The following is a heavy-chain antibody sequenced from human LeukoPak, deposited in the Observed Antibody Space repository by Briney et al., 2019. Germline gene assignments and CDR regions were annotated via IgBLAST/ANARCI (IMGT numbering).Heavy chain of an antibody. CDR3: AKDPSPGPD. Sequence: PGGSLRLSCAASGFTFSSYWMHWVRQAPGKGLAWVSRINSDGSSTSYADSVKGRFTISRDNAKNTLYLQMNSMRDEDTAVYYCAKDPSPGPDWGQGTLVTVSS. J-gene: IGHJ4*02. CDR1: GFTFSSYW. V-gene: IGHV3-74*01. CDR2: INSDGSST.